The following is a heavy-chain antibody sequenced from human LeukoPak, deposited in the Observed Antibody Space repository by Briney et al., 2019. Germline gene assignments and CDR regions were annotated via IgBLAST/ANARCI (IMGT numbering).Heavy chain of an antibody. J-gene: IGHJ3*02. V-gene: IGHV3-11*04. Sequence: GGSLRLSCAASGFTFSDYYMSWIRQAPGKGLEWVSYISSSGSTIYYADSVKGRFTISRDNAKNSLYLQMNSLRAEDTAVYYCARDRVGDSSGFDAFDIWGQGTMVTVSS. CDR3: ARDRVGDSSGFDAFDI. D-gene: IGHD3-22*01. CDR1: GFTFSDYY. CDR2: ISSSGSTI.